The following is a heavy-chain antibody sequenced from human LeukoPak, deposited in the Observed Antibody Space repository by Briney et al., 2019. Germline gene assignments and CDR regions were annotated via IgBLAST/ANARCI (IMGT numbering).Heavy chain of an antibody. J-gene: IGHJ6*02. V-gene: IGHV3-23*01. CDR1: GFTFSSYA. D-gene: IGHD3-22*01. CDR2: ISGGDGST. CDR3: AKDMGYYYDSSGPAGSYYYYGMDV. Sequence: GGSLRLSCAASGFTFSSYAMSWVRQAPGKGLEWVSAISGGDGSTYYADSVKGRFTISRDNSKNTLYLQMNSLRVEDTAVYYCAKDMGYYYDSSGPAGSYYYYGMDVWGQGTTVTVSS.